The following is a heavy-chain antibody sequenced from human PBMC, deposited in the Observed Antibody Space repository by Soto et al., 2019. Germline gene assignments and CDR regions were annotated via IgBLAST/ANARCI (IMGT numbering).Heavy chain of an antibody. CDR2: IWYDGSNK. CDR3: ARDERRYCSSTSCYSYFDY. Sequence: QVQLVESGGGVVQPGRSLRLSCAASGFTFSSYGMHWVRQAPGKGLEWVAVIWYDGSNKYYADSVKGRFTISRDNSKNTLYLQMNSLRAEDTAVYYCARDERRYCSSTSCYSYFDYWGQGTLVTVSS. CDR1: GFTFSSYG. V-gene: IGHV3-33*01. J-gene: IGHJ4*02. D-gene: IGHD2-2*02.